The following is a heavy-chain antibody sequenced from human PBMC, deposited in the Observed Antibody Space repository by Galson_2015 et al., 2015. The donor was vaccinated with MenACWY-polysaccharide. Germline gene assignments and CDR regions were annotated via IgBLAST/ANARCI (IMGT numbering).Heavy chain of an antibody. J-gene: IGHJ4*02. V-gene: IGHV2-5*02. Sequence: PALVKPTQTLTLTCNFSGFSLSRTGVSVGWIRQPPGKALGWLALIYWDDDKCYSPSLRRRLTITMDTSKNQVVLTVTDMDPIDTGTYFCAHPIFTGWLTEDYWGQGIPVTVSS. CDR1: GFSLSRTGVS. CDR3: AHPIFTGWLTEDY. CDR2: IYWDDDK. D-gene: IGHD3-9*01.